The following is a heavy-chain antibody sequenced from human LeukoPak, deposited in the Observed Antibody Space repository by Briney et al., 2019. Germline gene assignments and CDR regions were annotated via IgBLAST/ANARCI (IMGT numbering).Heavy chain of an antibody. J-gene: IGHJ4*02. CDR3: AGGPSVVAVDY. CDR1: GFTFSSYS. V-gene: IGHV3-21*01. Sequence: PGGSLRLSCAASGFTFSSYSMNWVRQAPGKGLEWVSSISSSSSYIYYADSVKGRFTISRDNAKNSLYLQMNSLRAEDTAVYYCAGGPSVVAVDYWGQGTLITVSS. D-gene: IGHD3-22*01. CDR2: ISSSSSYI.